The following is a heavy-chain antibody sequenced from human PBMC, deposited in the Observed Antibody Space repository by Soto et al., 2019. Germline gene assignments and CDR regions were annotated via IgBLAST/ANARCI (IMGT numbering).Heavy chain of an antibody. D-gene: IGHD2-15*01. CDR1: GDTFTSYD. CDR2: MNPNSGNT. V-gene: IGHV1-8*01. CDR3: AIWHCSGRRCSIDY. Sequence: ASVKVSCKASGDTFTSYDINLVRQATGQGLERMGWMNPNSGNTGYAQKFQGRVTMTRNTSISTAYMELSSLRSEDTAVYYCAIWHCSGRRCSIDYRGPATLVTVSS. J-gene: IGHJ4*02.